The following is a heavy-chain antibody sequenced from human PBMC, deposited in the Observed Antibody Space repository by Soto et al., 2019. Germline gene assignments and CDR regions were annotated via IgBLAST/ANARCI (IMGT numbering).Heavy chain of an antibody. CDR2: ISSSSSTI. J-gene: IGHJ4*02. CDR3: ARDWWSIDY. D-gene: IGHD2-15*01. V-gene: IGHV3-48*01. Sequence: PGGSLILSCAASGFNFSSYSMNWVRQAPGKGLEWVSYISSSSSTIYYADSVKGRFTISRDNAKNSLYLQMNSLRAEDTAVYYCARDWWSIDYWGQGTLVTVSS. CDR1: GFNFSSYS.